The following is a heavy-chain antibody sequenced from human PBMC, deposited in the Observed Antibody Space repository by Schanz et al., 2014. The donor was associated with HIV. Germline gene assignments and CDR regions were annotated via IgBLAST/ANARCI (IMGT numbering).Heavy chain of an antibody. J-gene: IGHJ6*02. CDR1: GGTFSNYA. CDR3: TSGSFEFGDLLDDYYYDAMDV. CDR2: IIHIIGTA. D-gene: IGHD3-10*01. V-gene: IGHV1-69*06. Sequence: QVQLVQSGAEVKKTGSSVKVSCKASGGTFSNYAMTWVRQAPGQGLEWMAGIIHIIGTADYAQKFQGRVTITADKSTSTLYLELSSLRSEDTAVYYCTSGSFEFGDLLDDYYYDAMDVWGQGTTVTVSS.